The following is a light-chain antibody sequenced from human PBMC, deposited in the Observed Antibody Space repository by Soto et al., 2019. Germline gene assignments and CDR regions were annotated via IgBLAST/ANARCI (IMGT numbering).Light chain of an antibody. CDR2: GAS. Sequence: QMTQYPYSLSTSVGDRVTITCRTSQSVSTYLNWYQQRPGKAPKLLIYGASSLQSGVPSRFSGSGSVTHFTLTFSSLLPEDFATYYCLEGSTLLSFGGGTKVDIK. V-gene: IGKV1-39*01. CDR3: LEGSTLLS. CDR1: QSVSTY. J-gene: IGKJ4*01.